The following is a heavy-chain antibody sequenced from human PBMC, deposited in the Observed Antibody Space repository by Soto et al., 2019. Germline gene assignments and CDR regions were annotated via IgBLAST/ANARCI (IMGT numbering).Heavy chain of an antibody. CDR3: ARSQGGSSSLDIYYYYYYGMDV. J-gene: IGHJ6*02. V-gene: IGHV1-69*01. Sequence: QVQLVQSGAEVKKPGSSVKVSCEAPGGTFSTYAISWVRQAPGQGLEWMGGVIPIFGTPKYAQKFQGRVTITADESTSTGYVELRSLRSEDTAVYYCARSQGGSSSLDIYYYYYYGMDVWGQGTTVTVSS. CDR1: GGTFSTYA. D-gene: IGHD2-15*01. CDR2: VIPIFGTP.